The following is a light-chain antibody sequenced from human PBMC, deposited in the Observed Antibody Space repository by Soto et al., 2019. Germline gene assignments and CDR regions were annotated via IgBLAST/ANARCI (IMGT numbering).Light chain of an antibody. V-gene: IGKV3-20*01. CDR2: GAS. J-gene: IGKJ1*01. CDR3: QQYAVSPWT. Sequence: EIVLTQSPGTLSLSPGERATLSCRASQSVSNNYLAWYQQKLGQAPRLLIYGASNRATGIPDRFSGSESGTDFTLTISRLEPEDFAVYFFQQYAVSPWTFGHGTTMEIK. CDR1: QSVSNNY.